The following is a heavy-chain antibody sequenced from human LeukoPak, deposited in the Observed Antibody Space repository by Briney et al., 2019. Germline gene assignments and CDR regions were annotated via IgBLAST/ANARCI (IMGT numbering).Heavy chain of an antibody. V-gene: IGHV4-34*01. D-gene: IGHD3-22*01. J-gene: IGHJ4*02. Sequence: PSETLSLTCAVYGGSPSGIYSSWIRHPPGSGREWDGEIHKSGSKNNNPNLTTRVPISVDTPKNQFSLKLSSVTAADTVVYDCAAVNYYDRSGYYFPFDYWGQGTLVTVSS. CDR1: GGSPSGIY. CDR3: AAVNYYDRSGYYFPFDY. CDR2: IHKSGSK.